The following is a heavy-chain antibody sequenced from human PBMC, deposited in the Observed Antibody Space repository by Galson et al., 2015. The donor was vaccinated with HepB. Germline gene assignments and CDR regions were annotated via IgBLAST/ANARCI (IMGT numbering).Heavy chain of an antibody. CDR2: ISYDGSNK. D-gene: IGHD6-19*01. CDR3: AKEDSSGWPRYYYYGMDV. Sequence: SLRLSCAASGFTFSSYGMHWVRQAPGKGLEWVAVISYDGSNKYYADSVKGRFTISRDNSKNTLYLQMNSLRAEDTAVYYCAKEDSSGWPRYYYYGMDVWGQGTTVTVSS. V-gene: IGHV3-30*18. CDR1: GFTFSSYG. J-gene: IGHJ6*02.